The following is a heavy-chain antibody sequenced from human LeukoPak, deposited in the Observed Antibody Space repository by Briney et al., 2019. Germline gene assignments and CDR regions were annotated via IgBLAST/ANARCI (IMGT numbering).Heavy chain of an antibody. V-gene: IGHV1-46*01. CDR1: GYTFTSYY. CDR2: INPSGGST. J-gene: IGHJ3*02. Sequence: ASVSVSCKASGYTFTSYYMHWVRQAPGQGLEWMGIINPSGGSTSYAQKFQGRVTMTRDTSTSTVYMELSSLRAEDTAVYYCARDRPMIVVADAFDIWGQGTMVTVSS. CDR3: ARDRPMIVVADAFDI. D-gene: IGHD3-22*01.